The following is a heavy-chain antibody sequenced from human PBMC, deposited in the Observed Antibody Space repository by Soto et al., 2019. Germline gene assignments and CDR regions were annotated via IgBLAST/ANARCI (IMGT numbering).Heavy chain of an antibody. CDR3: AKEGYSGYDQFYYYYYGMDV. Sequence: GGSLRLSCATSRFTFSSFWMTWVRQAPGKGLEWVANIKQDGGEKYYVDSVKGRFTISRDNSKNTLYLQMNSLRAEDTAVYYCAKEGYSGYDQFYYYYYGMDVWGQGTTVTVSS. CDR2: IKQDGGEK. CDR1: RFTFSSFW. V-gene: IGHV3-7*01. J-gene: IGHJ6*02. D-gene: IGHD5-12*01.